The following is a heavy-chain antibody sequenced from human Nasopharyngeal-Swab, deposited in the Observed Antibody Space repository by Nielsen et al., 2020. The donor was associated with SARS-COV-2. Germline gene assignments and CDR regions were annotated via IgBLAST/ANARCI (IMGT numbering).Heavy chain of an antibody. V-gene: IGHV4-59*13. J-gene: IGHJ3*02. D-gene: IGHD6-6*01. CDR1: GGSISTYY. Sequence: GSLRLSCTVSGGSISTYYWNWIRQPPGKGLEWIGYAYYTGSTNYNPSLKSRVTISVDTSKNQFSLNLSSVTAADTAVYYCARGKYRRAFDIWGQGTMVTVSS. CDR3: ARGKYRRAFDI. CDR2: AYYTGST.